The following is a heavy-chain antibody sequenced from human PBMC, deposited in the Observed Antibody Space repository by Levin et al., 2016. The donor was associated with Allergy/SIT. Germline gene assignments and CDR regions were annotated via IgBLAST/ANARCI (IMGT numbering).Heavy chain of an antibody. CDR3: ASWLMGDSGVYYYYGMDV. V-gene: IGHV4-4*02. D-gene: IGHD3-16*01. CDR2: IYHSGST. J-gene: IGHJ6*02. Sequence: VRQAPGKGLEWIGEIYHSGSTNYNPSLKSRVTISVDKSKNQFSLKLSSVTAADTAVYYCASWLMGDSGVYYYYGMDVWGQGTTVTVSS.